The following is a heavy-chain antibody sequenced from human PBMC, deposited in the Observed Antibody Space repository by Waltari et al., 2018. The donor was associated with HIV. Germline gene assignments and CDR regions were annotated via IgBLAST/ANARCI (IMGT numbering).Heavy chain of an antibody. Sequence: QLQLQESGPGLVKPSETLSLTCSVSGGSINSTTYYWGWIRQPPGKGLEWIGKIYYSGNTYQNPSLKSRVTISVDTSKNHFSLKLSSVTAADTALYYCARHDYDFWSGSNAFDFWGQGTMVTVSS. J-gene: IGHJ3*01. CDR1: GGSINSTTYY. CDR3: ARHDYDFWSGSNAFDF. D-gene: IGHD3-3*01. V-gene: IGHV4-39*01. CDR2: IYYSGNT.